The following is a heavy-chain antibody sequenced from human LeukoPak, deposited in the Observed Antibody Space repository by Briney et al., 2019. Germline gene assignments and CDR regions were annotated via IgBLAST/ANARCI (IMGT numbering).Heavy chain of an antibody. Sequence: SETLSLTGAVYGGSFSGYYGSWIRQPPGKGLEWIGEINHSGSTNYNPSLKSRVTISVDTSKNQFSLKLSSVTAADTAVYYCARGRYCSGGSCYYYYYYGMDVWGQGTTVTVSS. CDR2: INHSGST. CDR3: ARGRYCSGGSCYYYYYYGMDV. J-gene: IGHJ6*02. D-gene: IGHD2-15*01. V-gene: IGHV4-34*01. CDR1: GGSFSGYY.